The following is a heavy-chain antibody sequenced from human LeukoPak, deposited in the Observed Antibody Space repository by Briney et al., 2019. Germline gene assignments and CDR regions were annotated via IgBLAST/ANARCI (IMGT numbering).Heavy chain of an antibody. CDR2: IYYSGNT. J-gene: IGHJ4*02. D-gene: IGHD3/OR15-3a*01. Sequence: WVRQPPGKGLEWIGSIYYSGNTYYNASLKSQVSISIDASKNQFSLRLTSVTAADTAVYYCARQTGSGLFILPGGQGTLVTVSS. CDR3: ARQTGSGLFILP. V-gene: IGHV4-39*01.